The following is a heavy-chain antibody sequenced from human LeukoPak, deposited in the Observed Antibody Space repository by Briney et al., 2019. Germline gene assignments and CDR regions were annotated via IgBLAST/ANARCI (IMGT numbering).Heavy chain of an antibody. CDR1: GDSFSSNSAA. CDR3: AREYSSWYEMEWFDP. J-gene: IGHJ5*02. V-gene: IGHV6-1*01. Sequence: SQTLALTCAISGDSFSSNSAAWNWIRQSPSRGLEWLGRTYYRSKWYNDYAVSVKSRITINPDTSKNQFSLQLNSVTPEDTAVYYCAREYSSWYEMEWFDPWGQGTLVTVSS. CDR2: TYYRSKWYN. D-gene: IGHD6-13*01.